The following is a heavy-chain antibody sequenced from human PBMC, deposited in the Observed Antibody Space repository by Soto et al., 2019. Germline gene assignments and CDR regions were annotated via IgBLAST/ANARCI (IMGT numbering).Heavy chain of an antibody. J-gene: IGHJ4*02. V-gene: IGHV3-23*01. Sequence: PGGSLRLSCAASGFVFNDYAISWVRQAPGKGLEWVSGISASDGRTYYADSVKGRLSVSRDNSNNTVFLQINRLRDEDTAMYYCARGSSTTPTSYGYLAYWGQGTLVTVSS. CDR3: ARGSSTTPTSYGYLAY. D-gene: IGHD4-17*01. CDR1: GFVFNDYA. CDR2: ISASDGRT.